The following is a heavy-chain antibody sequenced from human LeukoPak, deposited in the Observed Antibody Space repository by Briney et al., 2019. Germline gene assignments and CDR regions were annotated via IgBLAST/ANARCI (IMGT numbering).Heavy chain of an antibody. CDR1: RFTLNTHT. CDR3: ARDEVVVAASPSYWYFGL. J-gene: IGHJ2*01. Sequence: GGALRLSRVASRFTLNTHTMNWVRPAPGGGREKVSLMCSSGNYIYYADSLKGRFTISRDNAKTSLYLQMNSLRAEDTAVYYCARDEVVVAASPSYWYFGLWGRGTLVTVSS. D-gene: IGHD2-15*01. CDR2: MCSSGNYI. V-gene: IGHV3-21*01.